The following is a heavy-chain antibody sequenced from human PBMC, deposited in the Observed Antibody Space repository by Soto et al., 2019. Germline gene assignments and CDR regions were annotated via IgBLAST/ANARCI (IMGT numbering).Heavy chain of an antibody. J-gene: IGHJ5*02. CDR2: IYYSGST. CDR3: AREWELLDNWFDP. D-gene: IGHD1-26*01. CDR1: GGSISSGGYY. V-gene: IGHV4-31*03. Sequence: PSETLSLTCTVSGGSISSGGYYWSWIRQHPGKGLEWIGYIYYSGSTYYNPSLKSRVTISVDTSKNQFSLKLSSVTAADTAVYYCAREWELLDNWFDPWGQGTLVTVSS.